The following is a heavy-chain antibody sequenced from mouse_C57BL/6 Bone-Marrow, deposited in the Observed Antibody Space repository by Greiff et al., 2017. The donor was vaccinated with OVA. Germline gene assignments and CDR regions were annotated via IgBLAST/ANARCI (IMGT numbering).Heavy chain of an antibody. CDR2: IYPGDGDT. CDR1: GYAFSSYW. V-gene: IGHV1-80*01. Sequence: QVQLQQSGAELVKPGASVKISCKASGYAFSSYWMNWVKQRPGKGLEWIGQIYPGDGDTNYNGKFKGKATLTADKSSSTAYMQLSSLTSEDSAVYFCARGAYYGSSYGDYWGKGTTLTVSS. D-gene: IGHD1-1*01. J-gene: IGHJ2*01. CDR3: ARGAYYGSSYGDY.